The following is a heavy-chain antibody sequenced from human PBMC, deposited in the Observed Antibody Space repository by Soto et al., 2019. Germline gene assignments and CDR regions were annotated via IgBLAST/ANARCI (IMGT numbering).Heavy chain of an antibody. Sequence: SVKVSCKASGGTFSSYAISWVRQAPGQGLEWVGGIIPIFGTANYAQKFQGRVTITADESTSTAYMELSSLRSEDTAVYYCARGDCSSTSCPSPWYYYYGMDVWGQGTTVTVSS. J-gene: IGHJ6*02. D-gene: IGHD2-2*01. CDR2: IIPIFGTA. CDR1: GGTFSSYA. CDR3: ARGDCSSTSCPSPWYYYYGMDV. V-gene: IGHV1-69*13.